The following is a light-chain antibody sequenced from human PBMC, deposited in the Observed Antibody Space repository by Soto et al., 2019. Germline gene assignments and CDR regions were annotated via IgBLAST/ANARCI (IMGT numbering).Light chain of an antibody. CDR2: SNN. J-gene: IGLJ3*02. Sequence: QSVLTQPPSASGTPGQRVTISCSGSSSNIGSNTVNWYQQLPGTAPKLLIYSNNQRPSGVPDRFSGSKSGTSASLAIIGLQSEDAADYYCAAWDDSLNGLWVFGGGTKLTVL. CDR3: AAWDDSLNGLWV. CDR1: SSNIGSNT. V-gene: IGLV1-44*01.